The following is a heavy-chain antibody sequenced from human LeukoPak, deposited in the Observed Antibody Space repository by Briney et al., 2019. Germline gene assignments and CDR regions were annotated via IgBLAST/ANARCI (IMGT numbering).Heavy chain of an antibody. Sequence: GGSLRLSCAASGFTFSSYSMNWVRQAPGKGLEWVSYISSSSSTIYYADSVKGRFTISRDNAKNSLYLQMNSLRAEDTAVYYCAREMITMVRGVIRGPFDYWGQGTLVTVSS. CDR2: ISSSSSTI. V-gene: IGHV3-48*01. CDR3: AREMITMVRGVIRGPFDY. CDR1: GFTFSSYS. D-gene: IGHD3-10*01. J-gene: IGHJ4*02.